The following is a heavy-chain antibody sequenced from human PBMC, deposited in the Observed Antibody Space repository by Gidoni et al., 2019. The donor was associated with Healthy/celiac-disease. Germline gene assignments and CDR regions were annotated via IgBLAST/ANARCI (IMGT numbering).Heavy chain of an antibody. Sequence: QAQLVQSGAEVKKPGASVKVSCKASGYTFTGYYMPWGRQAPGQGLEWMGRINPNSGGTNYAQKFQGRVTMTRDTSISTAYMELSRLRSDDTAVYYCARDFTAGTVGVYWGQGTLVTVSS. V-gene: IGHV1-2*06. J-gene: IGHJ4*02. CDR3: ARDFTAGTVGVY. CDR1: GYTFTGYY. CDR2: INPNSGGT. D-gene: IGHD6-13*01.